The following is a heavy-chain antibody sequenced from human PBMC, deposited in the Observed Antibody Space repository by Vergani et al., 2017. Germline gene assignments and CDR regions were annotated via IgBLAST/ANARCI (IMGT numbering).Heavy chain of an antibody. CDR3: ATPQKVTTGGMEV. CDR2: VDPEDGET. D-gene: IGHD4-17*01. CDR1: GYTFTDHY. J-gene: IGHJ6*02. V-gene: IGHV1-69-2*01. Sequence: EVQLVQSGAEVKKPGATMKISCKVSGYTFTDHYMHWVKQAPGKGLEWMGLVDPEDGETIYAEKFKGRVTIAADTSTDTAHLELSSLGSEDTAVYYFATPQKVTTGGMEVWGQGTTVIVSS.